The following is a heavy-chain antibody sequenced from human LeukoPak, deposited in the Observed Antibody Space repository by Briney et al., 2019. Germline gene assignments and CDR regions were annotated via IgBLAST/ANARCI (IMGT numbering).Heavy chain of an antibody. CDR2: ISSSSSYI. J-gene: IGHJ4*02. Sequence: GGSLRLSCAASGFTFSSYAMSWVRQAPGKGLEWVSSISSSSSYIYYADSVKGRFTISRDNAKSSLYLQMNSLRAEDTAVYYCARVPEYYYGSGSYFNYWGQGTLVTVSS. CDR1: GFTFSSYA. D-gene: IGHD3-10*01. V-gene: IGHV3-21*01. CDR3: ARVPEYYYGSGSYFNY.